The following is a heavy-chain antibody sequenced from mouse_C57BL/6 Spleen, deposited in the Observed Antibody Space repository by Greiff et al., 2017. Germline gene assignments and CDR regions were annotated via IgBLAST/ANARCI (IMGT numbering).Heavy chain of an antibody. D-gene: IGHD1-1*01. CDR3: ARNYGSSCGNWYFDV. CDR2: INPSSGYT. J-gene: IGHJ1*03. CDR1: GYTFTSYT. V-gene: IGHV1-4*01. Sequence: VQLQESGAELARPGASVKMSCKASGYTFTSYTMHWVKQRPGQGLEWIGYINPSSGYTKYNQKFKDKATLTADKSSSTAYMQLSSLTSEDSAVYYCARNYGSSCGNWYFDVWGTGTTVTVSS.